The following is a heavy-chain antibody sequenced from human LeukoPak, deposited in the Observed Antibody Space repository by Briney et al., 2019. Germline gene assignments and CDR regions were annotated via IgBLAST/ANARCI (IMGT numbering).Heavy chain of an antibody. D-gene: IGHD6-13*01. V-gene: IGHV3-9*01. J-gene: IGHJ6*02. CDR2: ISWNSGSI. Sequence: GGSLRLSCAASGFTFDDYAMHWVRQAPGEGLEWVSGISWNSGSIGYADSVKGRFTISRDNAKNSLYLQMNSLRAEDTALYYCAKQLVRNYYYYGLDVWGQGTTVTVSS. CDR1: GFTFDDYA. CDR3: AKQLVRNYYYYGLDV.